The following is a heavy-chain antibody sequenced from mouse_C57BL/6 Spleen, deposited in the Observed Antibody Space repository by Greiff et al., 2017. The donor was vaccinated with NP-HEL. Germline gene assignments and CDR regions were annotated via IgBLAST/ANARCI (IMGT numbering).Heavy chain of an antibody. CDR3: ARRDYDVGGFLLTYYAMDY. J-gene: IGHJ4*01. CDR1: GFTFSDYG. Sequence: EVQLVESGGGLVKPGGSLKLSCAASGFTFSDYGMHWVRQAPEKGLEWVAYISSGSSTIYYADTVKGRFTISRDNAKNTLFLQMTSLRSEDTAMYYCARRDYDVGGFLLTYYAMDYWGQGTSVTVSS. CDR2: ISSGSSTI. V-gene: IGHV5-17*01. D-gene: IGHD2-4*01.